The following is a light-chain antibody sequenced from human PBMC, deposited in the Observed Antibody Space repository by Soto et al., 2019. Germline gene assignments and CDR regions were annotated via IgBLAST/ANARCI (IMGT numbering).Light chain of an antibody. CDR2: DAS. J-gene: IGKJ4*01. V-gene: IGKV3D-15*01. CDR3: QQYGDWPGA. CDR1: QSVGSK. Sequence: EIVMTQSPPTLSVSPGERDTLSCRASQSVGSKLAWYQQRPGQAPRLLIYDASNRATGIPARFSGSGSGTEFSLTISSLQSEDFAVYSCQQYGDWPGAFGGGTKVEIK.